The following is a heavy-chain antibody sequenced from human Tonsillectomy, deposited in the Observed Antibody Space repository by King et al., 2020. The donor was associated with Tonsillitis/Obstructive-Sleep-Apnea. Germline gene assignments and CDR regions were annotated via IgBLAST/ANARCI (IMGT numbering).Heavy chain of an antibody. V-gene: IGHV4-34*01. CDR3: VYRSGYYNTWFDP. D-gene: IGHD3-3*01. J-gene: IGHJ5*02. CDR1: GGSFSDNY. Sequence: VQLQQWGAGLLKPSETLSLTCAVYGGSFSDNYWSWIRQPPGKGLEWIGEINHSGSTNYNPSLKSRVTISIDTSKNQFSLKLSSVTAADTAVYYCVYRSGYYNTWFDPWGQGTLVTVSS. CDR2: INHSGST.